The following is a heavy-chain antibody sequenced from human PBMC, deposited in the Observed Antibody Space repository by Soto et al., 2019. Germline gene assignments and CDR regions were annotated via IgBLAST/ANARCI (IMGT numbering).Heavy chain of an antibody. Sequence: EVQMEESGGGLIQPGGSLSLSCAASGFAVSSNHMSWVRQVPGKGLECVALIHSDGDRNPAATSYTDSVKGRFTISRDNSRNTVYLQMNSLRAEDSAVYYCARDLGRSPFDSWGQGILVTVSS. CDR1: GFAVSSNH. CDR3: ARDLGRSPFDS. CDR2: IHSDGDRNPAAT. J-gene: IGHJ4*02. V-gene: IGHV3-53*02.